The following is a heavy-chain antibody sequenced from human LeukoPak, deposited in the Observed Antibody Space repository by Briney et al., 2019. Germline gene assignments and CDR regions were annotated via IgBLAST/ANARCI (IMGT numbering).Heavy chain of an antibody. D-gene: IGHD6-13*01. CDR2: INPNSGGT. CDR1: GYTFTDYY. CDR3: ARDRSSSSWHFDY. Sequence: ASVKVSCKASGYTFTDYYFNWVRQAPGQGLEWMGWINPNSGGTHYAQSFQDRVTMTRDTSINTAYMEVSRLRSDDTAVYYCARDRSSSSWHFDYWGQGTLVTVSS. J-gene: IGHJ4*02. V-gene: IGHV1-2*02.